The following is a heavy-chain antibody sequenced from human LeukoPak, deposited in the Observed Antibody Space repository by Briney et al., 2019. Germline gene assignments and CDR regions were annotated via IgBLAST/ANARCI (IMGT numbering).Heavy chain of an antibody. J-gene: IGHJ4*02. D-gene: IGHD4-23*01. CDR2: ITGSGAFT. Sequence: GGSLRLSCAASGFTFSKYSMTWVRQAPGKGLEWVSAITGSGAFTDDADSVKGRFTISRDNSKNTLYLQMNSLRAEDTAVYYCARGEGPYGGNIDYWGQGTLVTVSS. CDR1: GFTFSKYS. V-gene: IGHV3-23*01. CDR3: ARGEGPYGGNIDY.